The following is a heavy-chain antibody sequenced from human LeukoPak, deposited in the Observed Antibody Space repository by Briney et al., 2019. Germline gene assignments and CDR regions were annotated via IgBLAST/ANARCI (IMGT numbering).Heavy chain of an antibody. CDR2: INPKSGGT. CDR1: GYTFTDYY. CDR3: ARNLRETRTCYVNDP. Sequence: ASVKVSCKASGYTFTDYYMHWVRQAPGQGFEWMGWINPKSGGTKYAQKFQGRVTMTRDTSFNTAYMELRSLRFDDTAVYFCARNLRETRTCYVNDPWGQGTLVTVSS. D-gene: IGHD3-16*01. J-gene: IGHJ5*02. V-gene: IGHV1-2*02.